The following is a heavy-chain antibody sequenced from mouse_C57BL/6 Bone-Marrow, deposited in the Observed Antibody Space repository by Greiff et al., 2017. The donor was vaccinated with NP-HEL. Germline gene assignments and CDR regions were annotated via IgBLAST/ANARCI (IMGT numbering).Heavy chain of an antibody. V-gene: IGHV2-6-1*01. J-gene: IGHJ4*01. CDR3: ARHRWLLRYYYAMDY. CDR2: IWSDGST. CDR1: GFSLTSYG. D-gene: IGHD2-3*01. Sequence: LQESGPGLVAPSQSLSITCTVSGFSLTSYGVHWVRQPPGKGLEWLVVIWSDGSTTYNSALKSRLSISKDNSKSQVFLKMNSLQTDDTAMYYCARHRWLLRYYYAMDYWGQGTSVTVSS.